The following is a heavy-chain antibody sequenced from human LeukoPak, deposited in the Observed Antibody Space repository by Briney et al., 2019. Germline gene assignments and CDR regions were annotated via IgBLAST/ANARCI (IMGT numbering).Heavy chain of an antibody. J-gene: IGHJ4*02. CDR3: ARWAGRFDFDY. CDR1: GFTFSSYA. D-gene: IGHD6-19*01. CDR2: ISGSGGST. V-gene: IGHV3-23*01. Sequence: PGGSLRLSCAASGFTFSSYAMSWVRQAPGKGLEWVSAISGSGGSTYYADSVKGRFTISRDNAEKSLYLEMNSLRAEDTAVYYCARWAGRFDFDYWGQGTLVTVSS.